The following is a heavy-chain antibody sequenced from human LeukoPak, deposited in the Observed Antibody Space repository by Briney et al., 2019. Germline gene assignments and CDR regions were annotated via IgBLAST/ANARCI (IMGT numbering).Heavy chain of an antibody. J-gene: IGHJ4*02. V-gene: IGHV3-23*01. D-gene: IGHD2-15*01. Sequence: GGSLRLSCAVSGFTISSYAMSWVRQAPGKGMEWVSAISGSGGSTYYADSVKGRFTISRDNSKNTLYLQMNSLRAEDTAVYYCAKVLNTYSSGGFDYWGQGTLVTVSS. CDR2: ISGSGGST. CDR1: GFTISSYA. CDR3: AKVLNTYSSGGFDY.